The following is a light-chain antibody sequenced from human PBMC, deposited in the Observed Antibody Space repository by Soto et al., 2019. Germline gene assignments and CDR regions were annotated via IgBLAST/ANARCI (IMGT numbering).Light chain of an antibody. CDR2: DTS. Sequence: EIVLTQSPATLSLSPGEGATLSCRASQSVRFSLAWYQQKPGQTPRLLIYDTSNRATGVPARFSGSGSGTDFTLTISSLEPEDFAVYYCQQRRDWPLTFGGGTKVELK. V-gene: IGKV3-11*01. CDR3: QQRRDWPLT. CDR1: QSVRFS. J-gene: IGKJ4*01.